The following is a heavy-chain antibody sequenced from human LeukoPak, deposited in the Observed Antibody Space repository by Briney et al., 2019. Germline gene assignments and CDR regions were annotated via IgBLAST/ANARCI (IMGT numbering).Heavy chain of an antibody. CDR3: ARDQYSGSYYVNFFDY. CDR2: ISYDGSNK. CDR1: GFTFSSYA. V-gene: IGHV3-30-3*01. Sequence: PGGSLRLSCAASGFTFSSYAMHWVRKAPGKRLELGAVISYDGSNKYYADSVKGRFTISRDNSKNTLYLQMNSLRAEDTAVYYCARDQYSGSYYVNFFDYWGQGTLVTVSS. J-gene: IGHJ4*02. D-gene: IGHD1-26*01.